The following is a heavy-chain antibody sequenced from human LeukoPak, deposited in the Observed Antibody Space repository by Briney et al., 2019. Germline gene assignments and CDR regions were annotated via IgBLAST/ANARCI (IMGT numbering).Heavy chain of an antibody. V-gene: IGHV3-7*05. CDR3: ARDIRGGVDY. D-gene: IGHD3-10*01. J-gene: IGHJ4*02. Sequence: PGGSLRLSCAASRFTFSNYNMNWVRQAPGKGLEWVANIQQDGGQKYYVDSVKGRFTISRDNAKNSLYLQMNSLRAEDTAVYYCARDIRGGVDYWGQGTLVTVSS. CDR2: IQQDGGQK. CDR1: RFTFSNYN.